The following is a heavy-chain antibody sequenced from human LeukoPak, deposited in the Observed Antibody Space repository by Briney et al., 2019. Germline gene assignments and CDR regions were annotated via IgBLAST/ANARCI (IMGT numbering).Heavy chain of an antibody. CDR1: GGTFSSYA. CDR3: ARGRNTVTTSIDY. D-gene: IGHD4-17*01. V-gene: IGHV1-69*04. CDR2: IIPILGIA. J-gene: IGHJ4*02. Sequence: GSSVKVSCKASGGTFSSYAISWVRQAPGQGLEWMGRIIPILGIANYAQKFQGRVTITADKSTSTAYMELSSLRSEDTAVYYCARGRNTVTTSIDYWGQGTLVTVSS.